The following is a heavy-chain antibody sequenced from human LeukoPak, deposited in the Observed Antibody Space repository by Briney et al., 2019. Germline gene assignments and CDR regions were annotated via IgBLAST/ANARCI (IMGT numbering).Heavy chain of an antibody. V-gene: IGHV4-59*08. Sequence: PSETLSLTCTVSGGSISSYYWSWIRQPPGKGLEWIGYIYYSGSTNYNPSLKSRVTISVDTSKNQFSLKLSSVTAADTAVYYCARTGYNWNHGAFDIWGQGTMVTVSP. J-gene: IGHJ3*02. CDR2: IYYSGST. CDR1: GGSISSYY. D-gene: IGHD1-14*01. CDR3: ARTGYNWNHGAFDI.